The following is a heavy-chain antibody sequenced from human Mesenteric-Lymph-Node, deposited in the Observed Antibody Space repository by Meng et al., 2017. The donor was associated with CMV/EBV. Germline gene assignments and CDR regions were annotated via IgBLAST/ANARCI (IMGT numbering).Heavy chain of an antibody. V-gene: IGHV4-61*05. Sequence: SETLSLTCTVSGGSISSSSYYWSWIRQPPGKGLEWIGYMYYSGSTKYNPSLKSRVIISVDTSKNQFSLRLTSVTATDTAMYYCARGNRGFDNWGLGALVTVSS. CDR1: GGSISSSSYY. J-gene: IGHJ4*02. D-gene: IGHD2/OR15-2a*01. CDR2: MYYSGST. CDR3: ARGNRGFDN.